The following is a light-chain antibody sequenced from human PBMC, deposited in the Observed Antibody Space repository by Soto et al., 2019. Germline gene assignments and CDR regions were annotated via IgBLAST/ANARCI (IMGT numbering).Light chain of an antibody. CDR1: QSVSSN. CDR3: QQYNNWPHT. CDR2: GAS. V-gene: IGKV3-15*01. J-gene: IGKJ1*01. Sequence: EILMTQSPATLSVSPGETATLSCRASQSVSSNLAWYQQKPGQAPRLLVYGASTTATGIPAKFSGSGSGTEFTLTISSPQSEDFAVYYCQQYNNWPHTFGQGTKVEIK.